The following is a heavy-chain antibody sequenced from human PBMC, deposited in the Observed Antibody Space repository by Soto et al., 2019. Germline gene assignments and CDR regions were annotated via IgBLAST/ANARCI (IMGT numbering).Heavy chain of an antibody. Sequence: QVHLVQSGDDVRKPGSSVKVSCKASGYIFVNYGIALVRQAAGQGLEWMGWISPYSGNTHYASKVQGRLTMTTDTSTSTAYMDLGSLPYDDTAVYYCAIVDNSVTPTPQAAWGQGTTVTVSS. CDR1: GYIFVNYG. CDR3: AIVDNSVTPTPQAA. D-gene: IGHD3-16*02. J-gene: IGHJ6*02. V-gene: IGHV1-18*01. CDR2: ISPYSGNT.